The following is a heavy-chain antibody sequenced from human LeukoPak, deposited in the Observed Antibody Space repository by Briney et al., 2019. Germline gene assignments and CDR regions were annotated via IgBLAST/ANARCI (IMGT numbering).Heavy chain of an antibody. CDR3: AKSPRVKQQPDY. J-gene: IGHJ4*02. D-gene: IGHD6-13*01. CDR2: ISGSGGST. V-gene: IGHV3-23*01. Sequence: PGGSLRLSCAASGFTFSSYAMSWVREAPGEGLEWGSAISGSGGSTYYADSVKGRFTISRDNSKNTLYLQMNSLRAEDTAVYSCAKSPRVKQQPDYWGQGTLVTVSS. CDR1: GFTFSSYA.